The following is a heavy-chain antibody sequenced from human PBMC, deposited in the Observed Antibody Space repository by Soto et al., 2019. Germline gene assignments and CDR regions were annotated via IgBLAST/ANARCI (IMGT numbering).Heavy chain of an antibody. CDR2: ISGYNGNT. J-gene: IGHJ4*01. Sequence: QVPLVQPGAEVKKPGASVKVSCKASGYTFNTYAITWVRQAPGQGLEWMGWISGYNGNTNYAQTLQGRGTMTTDTSTSTAYLELRSLRSDDTAVYYCARTVEYDSIPYYYADFWGQGTLVTVSS. CDR1: GYTFNTYA. V-gene: IGHV1-18*01. CDR3: ARTVEYDSIPYYYADF. D-gene: IGHD2-21*01.